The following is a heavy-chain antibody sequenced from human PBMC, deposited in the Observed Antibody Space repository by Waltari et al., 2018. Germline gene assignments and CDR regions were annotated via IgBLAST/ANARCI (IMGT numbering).Heavy chain of an antibody. D-gene: IGHD6-13*01. CDR2: LSSSGECK. CDR3: SKYALACRGISSWTLDS. CDR1: GFHLPPYG. J-gene: IGHJ4*02. V-gene: IGHV3-30*18. Sequence: QVQVVPSGGGVVQPGTSLRLDCVFSGFHLPPYGLPWVRQAPGKGLEWGAVLSSSGECKSYADSVKGRFAISRYISKNAAYLQMNSLRPEDTATYYGSKYALACRGISSWTLDSWGQGALVIVS.